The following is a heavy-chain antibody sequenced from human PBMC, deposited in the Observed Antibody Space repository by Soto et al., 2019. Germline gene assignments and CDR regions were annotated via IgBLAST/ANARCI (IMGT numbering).Heavy chain of an antibody. CDR1: GGTFSSYA. V-gene: IGHV1-69*14. J-gene: IGHJ6*02. CDR2: IIPIFGTA. CDR3: ARAVAGGAYYYYGMDV. D-gene: IGHD6-19*01. Sequence: QVQLVQSGAEVKKPGSSVKVSCKASGGTFSSYAINWVRQAPGQGLEWMGGIIPIFGTADYAQKFQGRVTITADKSTSTAYMELSSLRSEDTAVYYCARAVAGGAYYYYGMDVWGQGTTVTVSS.